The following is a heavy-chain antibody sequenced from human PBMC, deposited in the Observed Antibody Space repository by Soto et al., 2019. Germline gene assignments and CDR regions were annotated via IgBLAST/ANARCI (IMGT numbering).Heavy chain of an antibody. Sequence: SETLSLTGAVSGGSFSGYYWGWVRQPPGKGLEWVGEINYSGSTNYNPSLKRRVTISVDTSKNQVSLKVTSVTAADTAMYYCARRNYFYALDVWGQGTTGTVSS. V-gene: IGHV4-34*01. CDR2: INYSGST. CDR3: ARRNYFYALDV. CDR1: GGSFSGYY. J-gene: IGHJ6*02.